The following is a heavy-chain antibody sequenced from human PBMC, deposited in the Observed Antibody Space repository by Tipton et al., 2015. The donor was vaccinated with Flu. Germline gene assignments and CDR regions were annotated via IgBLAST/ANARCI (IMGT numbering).Heavy chain of an antibody. Sequence: SLRLSCAASGFAISDRYMSWVRQAPGKGLEWVSIIYSGGSRYYADSVKGRFTISRDTSKNTLFLQMDNLRADDTAVYYCARDWGADCSGGSCFSGPPDYWGQGTLVTVSS. D-gene: IGHD2-15*01. J-gene: IGHJ4*02. CDR2: IYSGGSR. CDR3: ARDWGADCSGGSCFSGPPDY. V-gene: IGHV3-66*02. CDR1: GFAISDRY.